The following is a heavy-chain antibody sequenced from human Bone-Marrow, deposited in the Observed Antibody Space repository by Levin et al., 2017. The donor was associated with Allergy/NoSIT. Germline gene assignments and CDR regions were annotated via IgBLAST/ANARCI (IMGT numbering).Heavy chain of an antibody. CDR1: GFPFSHFG. V-gene: IGHV3-33*02. D-gene: IGHD2-15*01. J-gene: IGHJ4*02. CDR3: SRDTSGRPFHY. CDR2: IYYDGSNE. Sequence: GSLRLSCKGSGFPFSHFGMHWIRQAPGKGLEWVAGIYYDGSNENYADSVKGRFTISRDNSANTLFLQMKNLRVEDTALYYCSRDTSGRPFHYWGQGTLVVVSS.